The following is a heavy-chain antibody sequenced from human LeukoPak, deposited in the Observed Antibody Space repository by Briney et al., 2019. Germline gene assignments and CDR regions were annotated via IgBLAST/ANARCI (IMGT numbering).Heavy chain of an antibody. CDR3: AGDYYYDSSGYRDY. CDR1: GGSISSYY. V-gene: IGHV4-4*07. D-gene: IGHD3-22*01. J-gene: IGHJ4*02. Sequence: SETLSLTCTVSGGSISSYYWSWIRQPAGKGLEWIGRIYTSGSTNYNPSLKSRVTMSVDTSKYQFSLKLSSVTAADTAVYYCAGDYYYDSSGYRDYWGQGTLVTVSS. CDR2: IYTSGST.